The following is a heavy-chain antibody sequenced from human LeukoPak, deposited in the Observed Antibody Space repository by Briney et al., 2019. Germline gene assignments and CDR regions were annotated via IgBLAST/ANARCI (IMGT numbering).Heavy chain of an antibody. D-gene: IGHD3-22*01. CDR2: IYYSGST. V-gene: IGHV4-59*01. CDR1: GGSISSYY. CDR3: ARDLNDSSGYGMDV. Sequence: PSETLSLTCTVSGGSISSYYWSWIRQPPGKGLEWIGYIYYSGSTNYNPSLKSRVNISVDTSKNQFSLKLSSVTAADTAVYYCARDLNDSSGYGMDVWGQGTTVTVSS. J-gene: IGHJ6*02.